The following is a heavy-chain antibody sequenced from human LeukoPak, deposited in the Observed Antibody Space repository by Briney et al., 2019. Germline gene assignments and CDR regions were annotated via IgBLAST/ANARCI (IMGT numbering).Heavy chain of an antibody. CDR3: ARGERTCSFGLLDF. Sequence: GGSLRLSCAASGFTFSSYSMNWVRQAPGRGLEWVSSISSSTRYIYDADSVKGRFTISRDNAKNSLYLQMNSLRAEDTAVYYCARGERTCSFGLLDFWGQGTLVTVSS. V-gene: IGHV3-21*01. J-gene: IGHJ4*02. CDR1: GFTFSSYS. D-gene: IGHD2-15*01. CDR2: ISSSTRYI.